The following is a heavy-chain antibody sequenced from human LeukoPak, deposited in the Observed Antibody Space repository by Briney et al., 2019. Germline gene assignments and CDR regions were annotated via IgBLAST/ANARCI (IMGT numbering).Heavy chain of an antibody. CDR3: AKGFTMVRGVHFDY. CDR2: ISYDGSNK. J-gene: IGHJ4*02. D-gene: IGHD3-10*01. V-gene: IGHV3-30*18. Sequence: QPGGSLRLSCAASGFTFSSYGMLWVRQAPGKGLEWVAVISYDGSNKYYADSVKGRFTISRDNSKNSLYLQMNSLRAEDTALYYCAKGFTMVRGVHFDYWGQGTLVTVSS. CDR1: GFTFSSYG.